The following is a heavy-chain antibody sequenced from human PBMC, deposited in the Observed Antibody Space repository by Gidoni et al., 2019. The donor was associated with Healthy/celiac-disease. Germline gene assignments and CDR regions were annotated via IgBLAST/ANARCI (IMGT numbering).Heavy chain of an antibody. V-gene: IGHV3-43*01. Sequence: EVQLVESGGVVVQPGGSLRLSCAASGFTFDDYTMHWVRQAPGKGLEWVSLISLDGGSTYYADSVKGRFTISRDNSKNSLYLQMNSLRTEDPALYYCAKGSPLGYFDYWGQGTLVTVSS. D-gene: IGHD7-27*01. CDR3: AKGSPLGYFDY. CDR1: GFTFDDYT. CDR2: ISLDGGST. J-gene: IGHJ4*02.